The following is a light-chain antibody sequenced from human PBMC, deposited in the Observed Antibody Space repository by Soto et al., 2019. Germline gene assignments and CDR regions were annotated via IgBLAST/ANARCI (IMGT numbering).Light chain of an antibody. CDR3: QQRNKWPPFT. CDR1: PSVSNS. CDR2: DAS. V-gene: IGKV3-11*01. J-gene: IGKJ4*01. Sequence: ESVLTQSPATLSLSPGERATLSCRARPSVSNSLSWYQHKPGQAQRLLIYDASNRVTGVPTRCSGSGSGTDFTITISRRGPADFAVYYCQQRNKWPPFTFGVWTRVEIK.